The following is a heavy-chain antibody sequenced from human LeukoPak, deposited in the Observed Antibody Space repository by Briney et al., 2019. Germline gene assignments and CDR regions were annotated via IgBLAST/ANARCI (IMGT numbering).Heavy chain of an antibody. V-gene: IGHV4-59*08. Sequence: KSSETLSLTCTVSGGSISSYYWSWIRQPPGKGLEWIGYIYYSGSTNYNPSLKSRVTISVDTSKSQFSLRLSSVTAADTAMYYCAKSGGYGLIDYWGQGTLVTVSS. CDR2: IYYSGST. D-gene: IGHD1-26*01. J-gene: IGHJ4*02. CDR1: GGSISSYY. CDR3: AKSGGYGLIDY.